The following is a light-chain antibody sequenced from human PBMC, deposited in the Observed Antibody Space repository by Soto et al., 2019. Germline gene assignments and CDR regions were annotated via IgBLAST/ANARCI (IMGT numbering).Light chain of an antibody. CDR3: QQYKNWPRT. Sequence: ETVMTQSPATLSVSPGERATLSCRASQSVSSNLAWYQQKPGQAPRLLIYGASTRATGIPARFSGSGSGTEFTLTISRLQSEDFAVYYCQQYKNWPRTFGQGTKVEIK. J-gene: IGKJ1*01. CDR2: GAS. V-gene: IGKV3-15*01. CDR1: QSVSSN.